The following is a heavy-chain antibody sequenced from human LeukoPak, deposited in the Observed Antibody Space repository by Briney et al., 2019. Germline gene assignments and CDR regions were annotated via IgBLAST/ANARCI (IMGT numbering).Heavy chain of an antibody. Sequence: SETLSVTCTVSGYSIRSGFYWGWIRQPPGKGLEWIGGIYHSGSTYYNPSLKSRFPISVDTSKTQFSLKLSSVTAADTAVYYCAADYYDSSGYPGTFVYWGQGNLFTVSP. CDR3: AADYYDSSGYPGTFVY. CDR1: GYSIRSGFY. D-gene: IGHD3-22*01. CDR2: IYHSGST. J-gene: IGHJ4*02. V-gene: IGHV4-38-2*02.